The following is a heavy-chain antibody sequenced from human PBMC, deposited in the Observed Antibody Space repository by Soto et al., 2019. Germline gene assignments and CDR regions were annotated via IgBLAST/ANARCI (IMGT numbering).Heavy chain of an antibody. V-gene: IGHV3-74*01. CDR2: INSDGSST. CDR3: VRTSLVVAAATREDY. D-gene: IGHD2-15*01. CDR1: GFAFSSYW. Sequence: EVQLVASGGGLVQPGGSLRLSCAASGFAFSSYWMHWVRQAPGKGLVWVSCINSDGSSTSYADSVKGRFTISRDNAKNTLYLQMNSLRAEDTAVYYCVRTSLVVAAATREDYWGQGTLVTVSS. J-gene: IGHJ4*02.